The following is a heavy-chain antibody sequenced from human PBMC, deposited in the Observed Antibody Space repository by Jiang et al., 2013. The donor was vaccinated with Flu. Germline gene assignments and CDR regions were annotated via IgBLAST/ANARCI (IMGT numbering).Heavy chain of an antibody. CDR1: GDSVSSNSAA. J-gene: IGHJ4*02. D-gene: IGHD3-22*01. V-gene: IGHV6-1*01. Sequence: QTLSLTCAISGDSVSSNSAAWNWIRQSPSRGLEWLGRTYYRSKWYNDYAVSVKSRITINPDTSKNQFSLQLNSVTPEDTAVYYCARVDSSGYFRLRWGEYYFDYWGQGTLVTVSS. CDR3: ARVDSSGYFRLRWGEYYFDY. CDR2: TYYRSKWYN.